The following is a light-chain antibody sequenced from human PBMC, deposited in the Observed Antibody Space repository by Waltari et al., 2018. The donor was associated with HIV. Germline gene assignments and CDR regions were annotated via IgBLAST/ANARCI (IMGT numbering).Light chain of an antibody. CDR3: QSFDSSLSSSVV. Sequence: QSVLTQAPSVSGAPGQRVTISFSGRSSNIGAGYDVHWYQQRPGTAPKLLIYGDTNRPSGVPDRFSGSKSGTSASLVITGLQAEDEADYYCQSFDSSLSSSVVFGGGTKLTVL. CDR2: GDT. CDR1: SSNIGAGYD. V-gene: IGLV1-40*01. J-gene: IGLJ2*01.